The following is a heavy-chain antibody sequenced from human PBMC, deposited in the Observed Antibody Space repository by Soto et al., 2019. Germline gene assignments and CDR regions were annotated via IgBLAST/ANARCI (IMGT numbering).Heavy chain of an antibody. CDR2: IDPSDSYT. Sequence: GESLKISCKGSGYSFTSYWISWVRQMPGKGLEWMGRIDPSDSYTNYSPSFQGHVTISADKSISTAYLQWSSLKASDTAMYYCARYPVPNDYYYYGMDVWGQGTKVTVSS. J-gene: IGHJ6*02. CDR1: GYSFTSYW. CDR3: ARYPVPNDYYYYGMDV. V-gene: IGHV5-10-1*01.